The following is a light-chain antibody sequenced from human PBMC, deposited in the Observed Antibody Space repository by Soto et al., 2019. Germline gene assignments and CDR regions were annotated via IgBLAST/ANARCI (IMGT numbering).Light chain of an antibody. V-gene: IGKV3-15*01. CDR2: GAS. Sequence: ESFMTQSPSTLSVSPVEIVTLSCRASQSVSSNLAWYQQKPGQAPRLFIYGASTRATAIPPRFSGSGSGTEFTLTISSLQSEDFAVYYCQQRSNWITFGQGTRLEIK. CDR3: QQRSNWIT. CDR1: QSVSSN. J-gene: IGKJ5*01.